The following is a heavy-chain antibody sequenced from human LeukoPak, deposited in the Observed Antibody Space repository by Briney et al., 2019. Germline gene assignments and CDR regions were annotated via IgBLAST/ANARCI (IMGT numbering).Heavy chain of an antibody. Sequence: GGSLRLSCAASGFTFSSYAMSWVRQAPGKGLEWVSSISSSSSYIYYADSVKGRFTISRDNAKNSLYLQMNSLRAEDTAVYYCARDGEIDYYGSGSYYNPAADYWGQGTLVTVSS. CDR2: ISSSSSYI. CDR1: GFTFSSYA. V-gene: IGHV3-21*01. J-gene: IGHJ4*02. D-gene: IGHD3-10*01. CDR3: ARDGEIDYYGSGSYYNPAADY.